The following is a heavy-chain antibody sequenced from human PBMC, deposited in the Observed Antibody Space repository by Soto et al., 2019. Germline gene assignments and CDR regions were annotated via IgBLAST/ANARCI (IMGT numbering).Heavy chain of an antibody. D-gene: IGHD4-17*01. Sequence: GGSLRLSCAASGFMFSNYWMSWVRQAPGKGLEWVAIINQDGSDKYYVDSVKGRFTISRDNAKNSLYLQMNSLRIEDAAVYYCARNRDYAFDYWGRGTLVTVSS. CDR3: ARNRDYAFDY. CDR1: GFMFSNYW. J-gene: IGHJ4*02. V-gene: IGHV3-7*01. CDR2: INQDGSDK.